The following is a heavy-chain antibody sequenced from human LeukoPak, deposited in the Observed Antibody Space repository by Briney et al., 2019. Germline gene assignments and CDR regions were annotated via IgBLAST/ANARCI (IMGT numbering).Heavy chain of an antibody. J-gene: IGHJ5*02. Sequence: SVKVSCKASGGTFSSYAISWVRQAPGQGLEWMGRIIPILGIANYAQKFQGRVTITADKSTSTAYMELSSLRSEETAVYYCARDRNGTSNQLLFFWFDPWGQGTLVTVSS. CDR2: IIPILGIA. V-gene: IGHV1-69*04. CDR1: GGTFSSYA. D-gene: IGHD2-2*01. CDR3: ARDRNGTSNQLLFFWFDP.